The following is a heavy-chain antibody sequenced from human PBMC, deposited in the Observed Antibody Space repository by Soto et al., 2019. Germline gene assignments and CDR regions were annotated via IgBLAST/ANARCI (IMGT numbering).Heavy chain of an antibody. J-gene: IGHJ3*02. CDR2: MNPNSGNT. D-gene: IGHD2-8*01. Sequence: ASVKVSCTASGYTFTSYGISWVRQAPGQGLEWMGWMNPNSGNTGYAQKFQGRVTMTRNTSISTAYMELSSLRSEDTAVYYCAREKPDCTNGVCQDPNDAFDIWGQGTMVTVSS. CDR1: GYTFTSYG. CDR3: AREKPDCTNGVCQDPNDAFDI. V-gene: IGHV1-8*02.